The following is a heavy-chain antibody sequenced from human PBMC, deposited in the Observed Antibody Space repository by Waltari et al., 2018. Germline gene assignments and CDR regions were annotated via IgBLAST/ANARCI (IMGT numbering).Heavy chain of an antibody. CDR1: GASISSNGVA. J-gene: IGHJ4*02. Sequence: QVHLQQSGPELVKPSPTLSLTCDISGASISSNGVAWNWIRQSPSRGLEWLGRTYYRSKWSNDYAVSVKSRITINPDTSKNQFSLQLNSVTPDDTALYYCARGRNSGFDYWGQGTLVTVSS. CDR2: TYYRSKWSN. D-gene: IGHD2-15*01. V-gene: IGHV6-1*01. CDR3: ARGRNSGFDY.